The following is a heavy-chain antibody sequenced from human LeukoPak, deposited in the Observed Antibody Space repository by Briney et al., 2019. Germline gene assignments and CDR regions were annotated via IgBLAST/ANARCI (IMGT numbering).Heavy chain of an antibody. CDR2: IIPIFGTA. Sequence: GASVKVSCKASGGTFSSYAISWVRQAPGQGLEWMGGIIPIFGTANYAQKFQGRVTITADESTSTAYMELSSLRSEDTAVYYCARVTSAASHGYMDVWGKGTTVTISS. CDR1: GGTFSSYA. J-gene: IGHJ6*03. CDR3: ARVTSAASHGYMDV. V-gene: IGHV1-69*13. D-gene: IGHD6-13*01.